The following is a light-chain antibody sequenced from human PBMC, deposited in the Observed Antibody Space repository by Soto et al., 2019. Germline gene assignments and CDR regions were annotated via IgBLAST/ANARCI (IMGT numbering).Light chain of an antibody. J-gene: IGKJ4*01. Sequence: DIQMTQSPSSLSASVGDRVTITCQASQDISNYLNWYQQKPGKASKLLIYDASNLETGVPSRFSGSGSGTDFTFTISSLQPEDIATYYCQQYGLTFGGGTKVEIK. V-gene: IGKV1-33*01. CDR1: QDISNY. CDR2: DAS. CDR3: QQYGLT.